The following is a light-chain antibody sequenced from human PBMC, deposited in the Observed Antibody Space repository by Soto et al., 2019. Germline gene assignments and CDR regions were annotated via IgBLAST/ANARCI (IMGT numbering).Light chain of an antibody. Sequence: QSVLTHPPSVSWAPGHRVTISCTGSSSNIGAGYNVHWYQRLPGTAPKLLIAGNNNRPSGVPDRFSGSKSGTSASLAITGLQAEDEADYYCQSFDSSLIGVVFGGGTQLNV. J-gene: IGLJ3*02. V-gene: IGLV1-40*01. CDR1: SSNIGAGYN. CDR3: QSFDSSLIGVV. CDR2: GNN.